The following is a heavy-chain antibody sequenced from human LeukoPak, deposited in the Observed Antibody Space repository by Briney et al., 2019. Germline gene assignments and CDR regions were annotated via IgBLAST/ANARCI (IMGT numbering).Heavy chain of an antibody. CDR2: INHSGST. D-gene: IGHD2-2*01. Sequence: PSETLSLTCAVYGGSFSGYFWSRIRQPPGKGLECIGEINHSGSTNYNPSLKSRVTISIDTSKNQFSLKVRSVTAADTAVYYCARGPSIIPVPAAGYYYMDVWGKGTTVTVSS. CDR1: GGSFSGYF. V-gene: IGHV4-34*01. CDR3: ARGPSIIPVPAAGYYYMDV. J-gene: IGHJ6*03.